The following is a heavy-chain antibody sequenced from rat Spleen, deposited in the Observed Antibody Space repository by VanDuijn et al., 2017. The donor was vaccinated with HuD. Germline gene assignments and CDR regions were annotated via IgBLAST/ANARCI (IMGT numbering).Heavy chain of an antibody. V-gene: IGHV5-25*01. CDR2: ISTGGGNT. CDR3: ARQEGITFDY. D-gene: IGHD1-11*01. Sequence: EVQLVESGGGLVQPGRSLKLSCAASGFTFRDYTMAWVRQAPKKGLEWVASISTGGGNTYYRDSVKGRFTISRDNAKSTLYLQMDSLRSEDTATYYCARQEGITFDYWGQGVMVTVSS. CDR1: GFTFRDYT. J-gene: IGHJ2*01.